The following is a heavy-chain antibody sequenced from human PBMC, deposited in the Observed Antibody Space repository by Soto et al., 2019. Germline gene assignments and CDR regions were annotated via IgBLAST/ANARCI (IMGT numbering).Heavy chain of an antibody. V-gene: IGHV3-30-3*01. Sequence: SLRLSCAASGFTSSSYAMHWVRQSPGTGLEWVAVISYDGSNKYYADSVKGRFTISRDNSKNTLYLQMNSLRTEDTAVYYCARVLGGMATVPFDYWGQGALVTVSS. CDR2: ISYDGSNK. CDR3: ARVLGGMATVPFDY. D-gene: IGHD4-4*01. J-gene: IGHJ4*02. CDR1: GFTSSSYA.